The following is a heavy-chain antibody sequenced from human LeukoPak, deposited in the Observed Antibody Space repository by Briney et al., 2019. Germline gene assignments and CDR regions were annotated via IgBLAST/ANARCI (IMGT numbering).Heavy chain of an antibody. Sequence: GGSLRLSCAASGFNFSNYAMTWVRQAPEKGLEWVSAISRSDGSTYYADSVKGRFTISRDNSKNTLYLQMNSLRAEDTAVYYWARDRIAAAGLGDYWGQGTLVTVSS. D-gene: IGHD6-13*01. V-gene: IGHV3-23*01. CDR2: ISRSDGST. CDR3: ARDRIAAAGLGDY. CDR1: GFNFSNYA. J-gene: IGHJ4*02.